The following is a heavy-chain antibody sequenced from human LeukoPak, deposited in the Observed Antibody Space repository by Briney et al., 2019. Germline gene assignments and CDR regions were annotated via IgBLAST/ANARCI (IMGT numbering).Heavy chain of an antibody. V-gene: IGHV3-48*02. CDR3: ATSGNYYLKY. D-gene: IGHD1-26*01. CDR1: GFTFSTYN. CDR2: ITSSSTNI. J-gene: IGHJ4*02. Sequence: GGSLRLSCAASGFTFSTYNMNWVRQAPGKGLEWVSHITSSSTNIYYADSVKGRFTISRDNAKDALSLQMNSLRDEDTAVYYCATSGNYYLKYWGQGTLVTVSS.